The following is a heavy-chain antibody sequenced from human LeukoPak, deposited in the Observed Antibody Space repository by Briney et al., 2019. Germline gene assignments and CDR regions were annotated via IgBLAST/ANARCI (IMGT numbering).Heavy chain of an antibody. CDR3: TREGRGSDAFDY. CDR2: IRSKAYGGTT. CDR1: GFTFGDYA. Sequence: PGGSLRLSCTASGFTFGDYAMSWVRQAPGKGLEGGGFIRSKAYGGTTEYAASVKGRFTISRDESKSIAYLQMNSLKTEDTAVYYCTREGRGSDAFDYWGQGTLVTVSS. V-gene: IGHV3-49*04. J-gene: IGHJ4*02. D-gene: IGHD3-16*01.